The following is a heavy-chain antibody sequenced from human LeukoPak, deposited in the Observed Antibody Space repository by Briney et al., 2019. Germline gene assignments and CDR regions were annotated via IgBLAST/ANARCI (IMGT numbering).Heavy chain of an antibody. CDR3: ATRGGFGELSY. D-gene: IGHD3-10*01. J-gene: IGHJ4*02. CDR2: IYHSGST. CDR1: GGSISSGGYS. V-gene: IGHV4-30-2*01. Sequence: PSETLSLTCAVSGGSISSGGYSWSWIRQPPGKGLEWIGYIYHSGSTYYNPSLKSRVTISVDRSKNQSSLKLSSVTAADTAVYYCATRGGFGELSYWGQGTLVTVSS.